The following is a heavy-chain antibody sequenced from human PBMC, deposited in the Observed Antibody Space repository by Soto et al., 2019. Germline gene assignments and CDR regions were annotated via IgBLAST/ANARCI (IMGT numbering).Heavy chain of an antibody. D-gene: IGHD1-26*01. CDR1: GFSFSSFA. CDR3: AKGVELDV. V-gene: IGHV3-23*01. J-gene: IGHJ6*04. Sequence: EALLLESGGGLVQPGGSLRLSCEASGFSFSSFAMNWVRQAPGKGLEWVSAIGDSGASTYYADSVKGRFTISRDNSRNTLYLQLNCLRAEDTAVSYCAKGVELDVWGNGTTVTVSS. CDR2: IGDSGAST.